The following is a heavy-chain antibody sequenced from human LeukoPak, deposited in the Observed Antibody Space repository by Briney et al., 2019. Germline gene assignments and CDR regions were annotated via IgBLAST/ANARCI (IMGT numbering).Heavy chain of an antibody. CDR1: GGSISLSYYY. CDR3: ARGTLYSGWSYYFDY. J-gene: IGHJ4*02. Sequence: PSETLSLTCSVSGGSISLSYYYWGWIRQPPGKALEWIGSVYYSGTTSYNPPLKSRVTISVDMSKNHFSLRLSSVTAADTAMYYCARGTLYSGWSYYFDYWGQGSQVTVSS. V-gene: IGHV4-39*07. D-gene: IGHD6-19*01. CDR2: VYYSGTT.